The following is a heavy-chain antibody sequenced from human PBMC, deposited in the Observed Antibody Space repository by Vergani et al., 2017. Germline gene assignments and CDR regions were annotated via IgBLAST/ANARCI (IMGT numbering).Heavy chain of an antibody. Sequence: QEQLVQSGAEVRKPGASVKVSCKASGYNFTSFDINWVRLATGQGLEWMGWMNPKSGNTAYAAKFQGRITMTRDSSTDTAYMEMKSLRSEDTAIYFCARGVRDSKYRHNWFGPWGQGTVVTVSS. J-gene: IGHJ5*02. V-gene: IGHV1-8*01. D-gene: IGHD3-16*02. CDR3: ARGVRDSKYRHNWFGP. CDR2: MNPKSGNT. CDR1: GYNFTSFD.